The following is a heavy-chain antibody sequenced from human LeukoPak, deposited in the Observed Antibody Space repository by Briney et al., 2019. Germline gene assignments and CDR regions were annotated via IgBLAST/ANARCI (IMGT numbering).Heavy chain of an antibody. D-gene: IGHD3-16*02. Sequence: PGGSLRLSCAASGFTFSNYGMNWVRQAPGKGLEWVSGIRGSGENTYYADSVKGRFTISRDNSKNTLFLQMNSLRAEDTAVYYCARGIVDYWGQGTLVTVSS. CDR1: GFTFSNYG. CDR3: ARGIVDY. V-gene: IGHV3-23*01. CDR2: IRGSGENT. J-gene: IGHJ4*02.